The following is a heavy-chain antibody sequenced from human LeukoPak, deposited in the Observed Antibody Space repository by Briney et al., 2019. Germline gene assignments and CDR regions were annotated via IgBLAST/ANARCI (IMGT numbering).Heavy chain of an antibody. CDR2: ISAYNGNT. CDR3: ARVLGHYYDSSGYYLNWFDP. CDR1: GYTFTSYG. V-gene: IGHV1-18*01. Sequence: ASVKVSCKASGYTFTSYGISWVRLAPGQGLEWMGWISAYNGNTNYAQKLQGRVTMTTDTSTSTAYMELRSLRSDDTAVYYCARVLGHYYDSSGYYLNWFDPWGQGTLVTVSS. D-gene: IGHD3-22*01. J-gene: IGHJ5*02.